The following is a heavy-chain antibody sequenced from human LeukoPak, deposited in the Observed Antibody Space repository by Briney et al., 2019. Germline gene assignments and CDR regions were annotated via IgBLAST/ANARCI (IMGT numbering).Heavy chain of an antibody. D-gene: IGHD2-2*01. CDR2: ITGSGGST. CDR3: AKGLMPAMASRSNYFDY. J-gene: IGHJ4*02. V-gene: IGHV3-23*01. Sequence: SLRLSRAASGFSFSNYAMNWVRQAPGKGLEWVSTITGSGGSTHYADSVKGRFTISRDNSKNTLYLQMNSLRADDTAVYYCAKGLMPAMASRSNYFDYWGQGALVTISA. CDR1: GFSFSNYA.